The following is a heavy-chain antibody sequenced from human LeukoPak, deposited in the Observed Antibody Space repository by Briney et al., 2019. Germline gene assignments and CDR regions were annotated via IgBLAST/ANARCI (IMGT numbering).Heavy chain of an antibody. J-gene: IGHJ4*02. CDR2: ISGSGGST. CDR1: GFTVSSNY. V-gene: IGHV3-23*01. D-gene: IGHD4-11*01. CDR3: ANAATDDSQSY. Sequence: PGGSLRLSCAASGFTVSSNYMSWVRQAPGKGLEWVSAISGSGGSTYYADSVKGRFTISRDNSRNTLYLQMSSLRAEDTAVYYCANAATDDSQSYWGQGTLVTVSS.